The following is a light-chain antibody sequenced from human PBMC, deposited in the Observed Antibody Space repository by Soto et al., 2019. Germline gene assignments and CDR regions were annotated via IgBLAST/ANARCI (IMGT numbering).Light chain of an antibody. CDR2: DVS. CDR1: SSDVGAYNY. CDR3: SSFTRSSTPYV. J-gene: IGLJ1*01. V-gene: IGLV2-14*01. Sequence: QSALTHPASVSGSPGQSITISCTGTSSDVGAYNYVSWYQQHPGKAPKLMIHDVSSRPSGVSNRFSGSKSGTTASLTISGLQAEDEADYYCSSFTRSSTPYVFGTGTKLTVL.